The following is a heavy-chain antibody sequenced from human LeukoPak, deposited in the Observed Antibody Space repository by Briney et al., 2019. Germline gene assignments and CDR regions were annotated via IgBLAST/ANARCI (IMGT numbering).Heavy chain of an antibody. Sequence: GSLRLSCAASGFILSSHGVSWVRQAPGRGLEWVSTVSSRMGTFYTDSVKGRFITSRDNSKNTLLLEMNSLRAEDTAVYYCATTRPYGTTWAGAFEDWGQGTPVTVSS. V-gene: IGHV3-23*01. CDR2: VSSRMGT. J-gene: IGHJ4*02. CDR3: ATTRPYGTTWAGAFED. D-gene: IGHD6-19*01. CDR1: GFILSSHG.